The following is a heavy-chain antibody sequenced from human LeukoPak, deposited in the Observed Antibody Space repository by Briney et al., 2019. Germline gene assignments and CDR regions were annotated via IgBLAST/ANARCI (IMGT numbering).Heavy chain of an antibody. CDR1: GYTFTSYD. Sequence: ASVKVSCKASGYTFTSYDINWVRQATGQGLEWMGWMNPNSGNTGYAQKFQGRVTMTRNTSISTAYMELSSLRSEDTAVYYCARDSWYRCGHDCYSVDYWGQGTLVTVSS. J-gene: IGHJ4*02. V-gene: IGHV1-8*01. CDR3: ARDSWYRCGHDCYSVDY. CDR2: MNPNSGNT. D-gene: IGHD2-21*02.